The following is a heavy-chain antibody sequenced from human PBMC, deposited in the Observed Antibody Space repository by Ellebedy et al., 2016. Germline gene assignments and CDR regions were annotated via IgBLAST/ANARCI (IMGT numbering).Heavy chain of an antibody. Sequence: GESLKISCAASGFTFSSYSMNWVRQAPGKGLEWVSYISSSSSTIYYADSVKGRFTISRDNAKNSLYLQMNSLRDEDTAVYYCARVPNPLVSITIFGVVTYPGYFDLWGRGTLVTVSS. J-gene: IGHJ2*01. D-gene: IGHD3-3*01. V-gene: IGHV3-48*02. CDR2: ISSSSSTI. CDR1: GFTFSSYS. CDR3: ARVPNPLVSITIFGVVTYPGYFDL.